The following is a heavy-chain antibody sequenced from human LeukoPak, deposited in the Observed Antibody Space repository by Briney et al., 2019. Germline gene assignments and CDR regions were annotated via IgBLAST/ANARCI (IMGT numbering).Heavy chain of an antibody. CDR1: GFTFSSYW. D-gene: IGHD2-2*01. V-gene: IGHV3-7*01. CDR2: IKQDGSEK. Sequence: GGSLRLSCAASGFTFSSYWMSWVRQAPGKGLEWVANIKQDGSEKYYVDSAKGRFTISRDNAKNSLYLQMNSLRAEDTAVYYCARDPIGYCSSTSCSPRWGQGTLVTVSS. J-gene: IGHJ4*02. CDR3: ARDPIGYCSSTSCSPR.